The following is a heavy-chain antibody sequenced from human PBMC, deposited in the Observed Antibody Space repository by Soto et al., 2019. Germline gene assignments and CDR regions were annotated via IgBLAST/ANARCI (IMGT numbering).Heavy chain of an antibody. CDR2: VYYSGST. CDR1: GGSISNCY. CDR3: VRDYLLTGFDP. D-gene: IGHD3-9*01. V-gene: IGHV4-59*01. J-gene: IGHJ5*02. Sequence: SDSLSLTCTVSGGSISNCYWTWVRQPPGKGLEWIGYVYYSGSTNYNPSLESRVTISIDASKNQFSLKMKSVTAADTAVYYCVRDYLLTGFDPWGQGALVTVSS.